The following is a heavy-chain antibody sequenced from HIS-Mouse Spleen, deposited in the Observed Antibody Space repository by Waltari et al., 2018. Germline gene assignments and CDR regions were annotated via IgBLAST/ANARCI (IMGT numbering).Heavy chain of an antibody. CDR2: IYYSGST. CDR3: ARDYGDNWFDP. CDR1: GGSISSSSYY. Sequence: QLQLQESGPGLVKPSETLSLTCTVSGGSISSSSYYWGWIRQPPGKGLEWIGSIYYSGSTYCTPSLKSRLTISVDTSKNQFSLKLSSVTAADTAVYYCARDYGDNWFDPWGQGTLVTVSS. J-gene: IGHJ5*02. V-gene: IGHV4-39*07. D-gene: IGHD4-17*01.